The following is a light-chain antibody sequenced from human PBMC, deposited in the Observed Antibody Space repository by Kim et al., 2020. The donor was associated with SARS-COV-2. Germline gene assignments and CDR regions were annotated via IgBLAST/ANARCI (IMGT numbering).Light chain of an antibody. CDR3: YSAADNNLRV. CDR2: KDS. Sequence: VAPGQTARITCSGDVLAKKYARWFQQKPGQAPVLVIYKDSERPSGIPERFSGSSSGTTVTLTISGAQVEDEADYYCYSAADNNLRVFGGGTQLSVL. CDR1: VLAKKY. J-gene: IGLJ2*01. V-gene: IGLV3-27*01.